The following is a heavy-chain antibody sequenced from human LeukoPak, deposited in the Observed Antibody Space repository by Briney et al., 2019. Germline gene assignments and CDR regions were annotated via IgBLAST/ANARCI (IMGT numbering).Heavy chain of an antibody. D-gene: IGHD2-15*01. Sequence: GDSLKISCKGSGYSFTNSWIGWVRLMPGKGLEWMGIIYPADSDIRYSPSFQGQVTISADKSINTAYLQWSSLKASDTAMYYCARQEYCSGGSCYTWFDSWGQGTLVNVSS. CDR1: GYSFTNSW. CDR2: IYPADSDI. V-gene: IGHV5-51*01. J-gene: IGHJ5*01. CDR3: ARQEYCSGGSCYTWFDS.